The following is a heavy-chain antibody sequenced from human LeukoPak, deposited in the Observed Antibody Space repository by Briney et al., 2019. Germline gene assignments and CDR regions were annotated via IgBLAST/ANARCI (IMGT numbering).Heavy chain of an antibody. CDR2: ISGGGST. D-gene: IGHD6-13*01. Sequence: GGSLRLSCAASGFTFNTYAMNWVRQAPGRGLEWVSAISGGGSTYYADSVKGRFSISRDNSKNTLNLQMNSLRAEDTAVYFCAKRTAAVGPYFDFWGQGTLVTVSS. V-gene: IGHV3-23*01. J-gene: IGHJ4*02. CDR3: AKRTAAVGPYFDF. CDR1: GFTFNTYA.